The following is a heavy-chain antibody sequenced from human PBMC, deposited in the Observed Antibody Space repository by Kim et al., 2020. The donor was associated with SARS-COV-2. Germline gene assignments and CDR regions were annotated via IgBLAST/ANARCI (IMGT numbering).Heavy chain of an antibody. Sequence: SETLSLTCTVSGGSISSGSYYWGWIRQPPGKGLEWIGSIYYSGSTYDNTSLNSRVTISSETSKNHYFPKMSSVTAAATAVYYYGVRDPPNIAVPNPYFY. J-gene: IGHJ4*01. CDR3: GVRDPPNIAVPNPYFY. CDR1: GGSISSGSYY. V-gene: IGHV4-39*02. CDR2: IYYSGST. D-gene: IGHD6-19*01.